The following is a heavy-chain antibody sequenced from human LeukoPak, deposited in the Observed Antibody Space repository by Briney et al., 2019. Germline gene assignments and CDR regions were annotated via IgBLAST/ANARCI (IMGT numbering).Heavy chain of an antibody. CDR3: VGGSLGF. CDR2: ITVASGNT. V-gene: IGHV1-3*01. CDR1: GYTFITSS. J-gene: IGHJ4*02. Sequence: GASVKVSCKTLGYTFITSSIYWVRQAPGQRLEWLGWITVASGNTRYSENLQGRVTLTRDTSADTAYMELRSLKSEDTAVYYCVGGSLGFWGQGTLVTVSP.